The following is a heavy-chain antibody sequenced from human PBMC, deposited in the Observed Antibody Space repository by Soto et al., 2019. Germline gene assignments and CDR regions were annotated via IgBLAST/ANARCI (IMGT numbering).Heavy chain of an antibody. V-gene: IGHV3-33*01. CDR1: GFTFSGHA. Sequence: QVQVVESGGGVVQPGRSLRLSCTASGFTFSGHAMHWVRQPPGKGLEWVAQIWYDGSNKYYADSVKGRFTISRDNSKNTLYVQMDSLSVEDTAVYYCARDGQSLAPYALDVWGQGTSVTVSS. CDR3: ARDGQSLAPYALDV. D-gene: IGHD6-19*01. CDR2: IWYDGSNK. J-gene: IGHJ6*02.